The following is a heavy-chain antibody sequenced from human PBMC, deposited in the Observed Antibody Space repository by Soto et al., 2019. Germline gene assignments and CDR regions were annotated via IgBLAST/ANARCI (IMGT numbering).Heavy chain of an antibody. V-gene: IGHV3-48*01. CDR3: ARDSLRLPTTTVNTTFDY. J-gene: IGHJ4*02. Sequence: GRSLRLSCAASGFTFSNCGMNWVRQTPGKGLEWVSYISDSGATKHYADSVKGRFTISRDNGKDSLYLQMNSLRAEDTAVYYCARDSLRLPTTTVNTTFDYWGQGTLVTVSS. CDR1: GFTFSNCG. D-gene: IGHD4-17*01. CDR2: ISDSGATK.